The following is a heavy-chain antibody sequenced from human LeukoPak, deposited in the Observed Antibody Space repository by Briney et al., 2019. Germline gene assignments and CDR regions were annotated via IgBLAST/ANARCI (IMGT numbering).Heavy chain of an antibody. CDR1: GFTFSSYS. CDR3: ARVGGNQGGFDY. Sequence: GGSLRLSCAASGFTFSSYSMNWVRQAPGKGLEWVSSISSSSSYIYYADSVKGRFTISRDNAKNSPYLQVNSLRAEDTAVYYCARVGGNQGGFDYWGQGTLVTVSS. D-gene: IGHD3-3*01. CDR2: ISSSSSYI. V-gene: IGHV3-21*01. J-gene: IGHJ4*02.